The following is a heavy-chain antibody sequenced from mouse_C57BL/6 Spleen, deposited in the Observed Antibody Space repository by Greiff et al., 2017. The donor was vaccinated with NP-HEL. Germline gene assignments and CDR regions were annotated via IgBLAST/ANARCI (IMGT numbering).Heavy chain of an antibody. J-gene: IGHJ4*01. CDR3: AREGVGYYAMDY. CDR2: IHPNSGST. CDR1: GYTFTSYW. V-gene: IGHV1-64*01. Sequence: QVQLKQPGAELVKPGASVKLSCKASGYTFTSYWMHWVKQRPGQGLEWIGMIHPNSGSTNYNEKFKSKATLTVDKSSSTAYMQLSSLTSEDSAVYYCAREGVGYYAMDYLGQGTSVTVSS. D-gene: IGHD1-1*01.